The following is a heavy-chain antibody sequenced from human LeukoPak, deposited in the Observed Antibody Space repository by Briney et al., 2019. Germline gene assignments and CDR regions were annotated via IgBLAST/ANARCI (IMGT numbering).Heavy chain of an antibody. Sequence: GGSLRLSCAASGFTFSGYAMNWVRQAPGKGLEWLSHISSTGGTIYYADSVKGRLTVSRDNAKNSLYLQMNSLRAEDTAVYYCAKSDPYGDSLSEIWGREALVTVSS. J-gene: IGHJ4*02. CDR2: ISSTGGTI. V-gene: IGHV3-48*03. D-gene: IGHD4-17*01. CDR3: AKSDPYGDSLSEI. CDR1: GFTFSGYA.